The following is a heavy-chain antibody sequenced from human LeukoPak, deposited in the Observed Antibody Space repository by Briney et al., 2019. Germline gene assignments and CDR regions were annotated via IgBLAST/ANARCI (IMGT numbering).Heavy chain of an antibody. J-gene: IGHJ4*02. CDR2: IYYSGST. CDR1: GGSISSGDYY. V-gene: IGHV4-30-4*08. Sequence: SQTLSLTCTVSGGSISSGDYYWSWIRQPPGKGLEWIGYIYYSGSTYYNPSLKSRVTISVDTSKNQFSLKLSSVTAADTAVYYCARDRDGYNSFDYWGQGTLVTVSS. CDR3: ARDRDGYNSFDY. D-gene: IGHD5-24*01.